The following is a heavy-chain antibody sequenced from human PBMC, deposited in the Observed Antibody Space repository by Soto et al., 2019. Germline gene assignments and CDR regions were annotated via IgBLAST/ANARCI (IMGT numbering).Heavy chain of an antibody. CDR1: GFSLSTSGVG. Sequence: QITLKESGPTLVKPTQTLTLTCTFSGFSLSTSGVGVGWIRQPPGKALEWLALIYWDDNKRYSPSLKSSLTIPTHTSKNQVVLTTTNMDPVEQATYYCAQSYHYGSNWFDPWGQGTLVTVSS. CDR3: AQSYHYGSNWFDP. V-gene: IGHV2-5*02. D-gene: IGHD3-10*01. J-gene: IGHJ5*02. CDR2: IYWDDNK.